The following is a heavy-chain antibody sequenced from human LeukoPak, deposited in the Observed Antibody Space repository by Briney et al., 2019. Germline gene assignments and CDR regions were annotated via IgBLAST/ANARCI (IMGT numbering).Heavy chain of an antibody. V-gene: IGHV4-34*01. CDR3: ARDSAGTSPFDY. Sequence: SETLSPTCAVYGGSFSGYYWSWIRQPPGKGLEWIGEINHSGSTNYNPSLKSRVTISVDTSKNQFSLKLSSVTVADTAVYYCARDSAGTSPFDYWGQGTLVTVSS. D-gene: IGHD6-19*01. J-gene: IGHJ4*02. CDR2: INHSGST. CDR1: GGSFSGYY.